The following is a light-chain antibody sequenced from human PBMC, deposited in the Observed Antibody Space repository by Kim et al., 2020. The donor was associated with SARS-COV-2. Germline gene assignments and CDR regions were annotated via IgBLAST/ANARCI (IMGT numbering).Light chain of an antibody. V-gene: IGLV2-8*01. CDR1: SSDVGAYNH. Sequence: QSALTQPPSASGSPGQSVTISCTGTSSDVGAYNHVSWYQQHPGKAPKLMIYDVSKRPSGVPDRFSGSKSGNTASLTVSGLQTEDEADYYCSSYAGSHNFLFGTGTKVTVL. J-gene: IGLJ1*01. CDR3: SSYAGSHNFL. CDR2: DVS.